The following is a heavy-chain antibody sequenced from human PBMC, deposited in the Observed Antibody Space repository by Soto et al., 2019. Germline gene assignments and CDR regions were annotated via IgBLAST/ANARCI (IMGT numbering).Heavy chain of an antibody. CDR3: ARALEDTAMVNDAFDI. Sequence: SQTLSLTCAISGDSVSSNCAAWNWIRQSPSRGLEWLGRTYYRSKWYNDYAVSVKSRITINPDTSKNQFSLQLNSVTPEDTAVYYCARALEDTAMVNDAFDIWGQGTMVTVSS. V-gene: IGHV6-1*01. D-gene: IGHD5-18*01. J-gene: IGHJ3*02. CDR1: GDSVSSNCAA. CDR2: TYYRSKWYN.